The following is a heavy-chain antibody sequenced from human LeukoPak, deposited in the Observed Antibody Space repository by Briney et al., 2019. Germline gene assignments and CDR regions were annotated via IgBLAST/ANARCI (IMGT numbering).Heavy chain of an antibody. D-gene: IGHD5-24*01. CDR1: GGSISSGGYY. Sequence: SQTLSLACTVSGGSISSGGYYWSWIRQHPGKGLEWIGYIYYSGSTYYNPSLKSRVTISVDTSKNQFSLKLSSVTAADTAVYYCARDGGKMATGLDYWGQGTLVTVSS. J-gene: IGHJ4*02. CDR2: IYYSGST. CDR3: ARDGGKMATGLDY. V-gene: IGHV4-31*03.